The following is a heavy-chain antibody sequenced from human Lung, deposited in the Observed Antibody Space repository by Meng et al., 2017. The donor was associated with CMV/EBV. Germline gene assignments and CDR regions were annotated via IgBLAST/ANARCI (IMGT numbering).Heavy chain of an antibody. CDR2: IHFNGNA. V-gene: IGHV4-30-4*02. D-gene: IGHD6-6*01. CDR3: AREVDAARDSDAFDI. Sequence: SXTLSLXCIVSGASISSENYFWSWIRQPPGKGLEWIGYIHFNGNAYYNPSLESRAAISKDTSNNQSNDQFSLKLSSVTAADTAVYYCAREVDAARDSDAFDIWGQGTXVTVAS. CDR1: GASISSENYF. J-gene: IGHJ3*02.